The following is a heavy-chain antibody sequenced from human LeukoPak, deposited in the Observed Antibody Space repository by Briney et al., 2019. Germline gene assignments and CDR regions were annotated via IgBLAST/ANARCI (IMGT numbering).Heavy chain of an antibody. J-gene: IGHJ6*03. V-gene: IGHV1-2*02. CDR2: INPNSGGT. Sequence: ASVKVSYKASGYTFTGYYMHWVRQAPGQGLEWMGWINPNSGGTNYAQKFQGRVTMTRDTSISTAYMELSRLRSDDTAVYYCARASSWYYYMDVWGKGTTVTVSS. D-gene: IGHD6-13*01. CDR1: GYTFTGYY. CDR3: ARASSWYYYMDV.